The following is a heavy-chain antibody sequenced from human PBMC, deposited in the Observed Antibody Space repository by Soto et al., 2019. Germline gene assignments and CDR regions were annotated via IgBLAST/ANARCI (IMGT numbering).Heavy chain of an antibody. D-gene: IGHD2-15*01. CDR1: GYTFISYA. CDR3: ARELQGLYFFDY. Sequence: ASVKVSCKASGYTFISYAIHWVRQAPGQRLEWMGWINAGNGNTKYSQKFQGRVTITRDTSASTAYMELTSLRSEDTAVYYCARELQGLYFFDYWGQGTLVTVSS. CDR2: INAGNGNT. V-gene: IGHV1-3*01. J-gene: IGHJ4*02.